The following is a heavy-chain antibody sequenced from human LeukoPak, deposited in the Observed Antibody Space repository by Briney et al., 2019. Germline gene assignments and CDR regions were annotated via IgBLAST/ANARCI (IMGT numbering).Heavy chain of an antibody. D-gene: IGHD3-16*01. CDR3: ARHYGP. V-gene: IGHV4-30-2*01. CDR1: GVSISSGGYS. Sequence: SETLSLTCAVSGVSISSGGYSWSWIRQPPGKGLEWIGYIYHSGSTYYNPSLKSRVTISVDRSKNQFSLKLNSVTAADTAVYYCARHYGPWGQGTLVTVSS. J-gene: IGHJ5*02. CDR2: IYHSGST.